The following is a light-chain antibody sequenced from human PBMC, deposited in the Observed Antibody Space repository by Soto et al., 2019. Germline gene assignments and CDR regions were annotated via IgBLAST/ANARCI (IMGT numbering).Light chain of an antibody. CDR1: SSDVGGYNY. V-gene: IGLV2-14*01. J-gene: IGLJ1*01. CDR2: EVS. Sequence: QSVVRHPGSLCWSPGRSITISCTGTSSDVGGYNYVSWYQLHPGRVPKLMIYEVSVRPSGISNRFSGSKSLNTASLTISGLQAEDEAEYYCSSYTSSTTLPFVFGSGTKVTVL. CDR3: SSYTSSTTLPFV.